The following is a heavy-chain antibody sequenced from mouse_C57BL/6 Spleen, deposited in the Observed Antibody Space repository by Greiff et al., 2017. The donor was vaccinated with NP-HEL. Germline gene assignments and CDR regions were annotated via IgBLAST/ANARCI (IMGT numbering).Heavy chain of an antibody. Sequence: QVQLQQPGAELVRPGSSVKLSCKASGYTFTSYWMHWVKQRPIQGLEWIGNIDPSDSETHYNQKFKDKATLTVDKSSSTAYMQLSSLTSEDSAVYYCARSLSLSGPFDYWGQGTTLTVSS. CDR3: ARSLSLSGPFDY. D-gene: IGHD3-2*02. V-gene: IGHV1-52*01. CDR1: GYTFTSYW. CDR2: IDPSDSET. J-gene: IGHJ2*01.